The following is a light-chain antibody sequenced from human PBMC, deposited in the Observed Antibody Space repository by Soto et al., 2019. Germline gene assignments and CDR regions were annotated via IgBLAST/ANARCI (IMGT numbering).Light chain of an antibody. V-gene: IGLV2-14*01. CDR2: EVS. Sequence: QSVLTQPASVSGSPGQSITISCTGTTTDIRRYNYVSWYQHHSDKAPKLILYEVSNRPSGVSDRFSGSKSGTTASLTISGLQPEDEASYYCSSYTSSGTLVFGGGTKLTVL. CDR3: SSYTSSGTLV. J-gene: IGLJ2*01. CDR1: TTDIRRYNY.